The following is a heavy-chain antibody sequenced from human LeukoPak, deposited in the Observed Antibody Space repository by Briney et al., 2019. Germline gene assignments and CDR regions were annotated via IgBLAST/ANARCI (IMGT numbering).Heavy chain of an antibody. D-gene: IGHD3-16*01. V-gene: IGHV3-11*04. Sequence: PGGSLRLSCAASGFTFSDYYMSWIRQAPGKGLEWVSYISSSGSTIYYADSVKGRFTISRDNAKNSLYLQMNSLRAGDTAVYYCARVRSGALYWYFDLWGRGTLVTVSS. CDR2: ISSSGSTI. CDR1: GFTFSDYY. J-gene: IGHJ2*01. CDR3: ARVRSGALYWYFDL.